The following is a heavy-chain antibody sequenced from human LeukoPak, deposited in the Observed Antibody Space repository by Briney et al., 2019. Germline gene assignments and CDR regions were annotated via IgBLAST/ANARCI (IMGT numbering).Heavy chain of an antibody. V-gene: IGHV4-59*08. D-gene: IGHD3-22*01. CDR2: IYYSGST. CDR3: ARHGNYYDSSGYNYYFDY. CDR1: GVSISSYY. Sequence: SETLSLTCTVSGVSISSYYWSWIRQPPGKGLERIGNIYYSGSTKYNPSLKSRVTISVDTSKNHFSLKLSSVTAADTAVYYCARHGNYYDSSGYNYYFDYWGQGTLGTVSS. J-gene: IGHJ4*02.